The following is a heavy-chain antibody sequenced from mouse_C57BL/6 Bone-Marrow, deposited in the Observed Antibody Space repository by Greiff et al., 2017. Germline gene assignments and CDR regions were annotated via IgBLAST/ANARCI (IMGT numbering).Heavy chain of an antibody. CDR2: IDPSDSYT. Sequence: QVQLQQPGAELVRPGTSVKLSCKASGYTFTSYWMHWVKQRPGQGLEWIGVIDPSDSYTNDNQKFKGKATLTVDTSSSTAYMQLSSLTSEDSAVYYCARLDYWGQGTSVTVSS. CDR1: GYTFTSYW. V-gene: IGHV1-59*01. CDR3: ARLDY. J-gene: IGHJ4*01.